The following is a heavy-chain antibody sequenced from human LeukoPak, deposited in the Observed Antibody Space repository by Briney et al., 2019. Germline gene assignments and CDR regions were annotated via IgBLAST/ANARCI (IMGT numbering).Heavy chain of an antibody. CDR2: ITADGTGA. CDR3: ARDFPYDSSGPDY. D-gene: IGHD3-22*01. V-gene: IGHV3-74*01. CDR1: GFTFSGYW. Sequence: GGSLRLSCAASGFTFSGYWMHWVRQAPGKGLVWVARITADGTGAIYADSVRGRLTISRDNARSMLYLQINSLRAEDTAVYYCARDFPYDSSGPDYWGQGTLVTVSS. J-gene: IGHJ4*02.